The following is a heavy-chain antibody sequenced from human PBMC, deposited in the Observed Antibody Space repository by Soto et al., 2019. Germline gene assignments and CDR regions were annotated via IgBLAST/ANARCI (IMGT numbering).Heavy chain of an antibody. Sequence: GGSLRLSCAASGFTFSDYYMSWIRQAPGKGLEWVSYISSSSSYTNYADSVKGRFTISRDNAKNSLYLQMNSLRAEDTAVYYCARYLAARGFVDYWGQGTLVTVSS. CDR1: GFTFSDYY. CDR3: ARYLAARGFVDY. V-gene: IGHV3-11*06. CDR2: ISSSSSYT. J-gene: IGHJ4*02. D-gene: IGHD6-6*01.